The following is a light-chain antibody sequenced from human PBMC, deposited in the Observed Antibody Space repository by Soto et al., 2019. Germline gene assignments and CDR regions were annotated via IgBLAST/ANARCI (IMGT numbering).Light chain of an antibody. Sequence: QSALTQPASVSGSPGQSITISCTGTSSDVGYDNYVSWFQQHPGKAPKLMIYEVSRRPSGVSNRFSGSKSANTASLTISGLQAEDEADYYCTSYTASSTWVLGGGTKLTVL. CDR3: TSYTASSTWV. CDR1: SSDVGYDNY. J-gene: IGLJ3*02. CDR2: EVS. V-gene: IGLV2-14*01.